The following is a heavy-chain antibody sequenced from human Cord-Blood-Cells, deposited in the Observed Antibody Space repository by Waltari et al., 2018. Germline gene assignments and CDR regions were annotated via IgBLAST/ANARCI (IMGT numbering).Heavy chain of an antibody. CDR3: AGGAWQWVHAGFDP. CDR2: RNPNSGKP. Sequence: QVQLVQSGAEVKKPGASVKVSCKASGYTFTSYDINWVRQATGPGLEWMGWRNPNSGKPGYAQKFQGRVTITRNTTISTAYMELSSLRSEDTAVYYCAGGAWQWVHAGFDPWGQGTLVTVSS. V-gene: IGHV1-8*03. D-gene: IGHD6-19*01. CDR1: GYTFTSYD. J-gene: IGHJ5*02.